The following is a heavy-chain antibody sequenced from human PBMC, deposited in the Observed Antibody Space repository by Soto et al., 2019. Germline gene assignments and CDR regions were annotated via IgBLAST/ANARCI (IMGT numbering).Heavy chain of an antibody. V-gene: IGHV2-5*02. CDR2: LYWDDDK. CDR3: ARTIIHSPSPALVHY. Sequence: QITLKESGPTLVKPTQTLTLTCTFSGFSLSTSGVGVGWIRQPPGKALEWLAFLYWDDDKRYSPSLKSRLTITTLPSKTHVLLTMTNMPPVDTATYSSARTIIHSPSPALVHYWGQGTLVTVAS. D-gene: IGHD3-3*01. CDR1: GFSLSTSGVG. J-gene: IGHJ4*02.